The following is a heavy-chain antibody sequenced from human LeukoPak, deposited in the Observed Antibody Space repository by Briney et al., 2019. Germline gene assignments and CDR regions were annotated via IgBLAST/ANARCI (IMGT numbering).Heavy chain of an antibody. CDR3: ARAKMVTIFGVVPYYYYGMDV. V-gene: IGHV4-34*01. J-gene: IGHJ6*02. CDR1: GGSFSGYY. CDR2: INHSGST. D-gene: IGHD3-3*01. Sequence: SETLSLTCAVYGGSFSGYYWSWIRQPPGKGLEWIGEINHSGSTNYNPSLKSRVTISVDTSKNQFSLKLSSVTAADTAVYYCARAKMVTIFGVVPYYYYGMDVWGQGTTVTVSS.